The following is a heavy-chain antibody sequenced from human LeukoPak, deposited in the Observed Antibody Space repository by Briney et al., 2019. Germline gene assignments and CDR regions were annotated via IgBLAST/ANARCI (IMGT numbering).Heavy chain of an antibody. CDR3: ARDGEFGYYYMDV. CDR1: GGTFSSYA. CDR2: IIPIFGTA. D-gene: IGHD2/OR15-2a*01. V-gene: IGHV1-69*06. J-gene: IGHJ6*03. Sequence: SVKVSCKASGGTFSSYAISWVRQAPGQGLEWMGGIIPIFGTANYAQKFQGRVTITADKSTSTAYMELSSLRSEDTAVYYCARDGEFGYYYMDVWGKGTTVTVSS.